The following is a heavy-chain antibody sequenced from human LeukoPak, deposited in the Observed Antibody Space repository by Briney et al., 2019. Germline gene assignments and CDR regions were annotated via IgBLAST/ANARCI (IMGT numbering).Heavy chain of an antibody. D-gene: IGHD6-13*01. CDR3: ARGFIAGPFDS. CDR1: GFTVSSNS. J-gene: IGHJ4*02. CDR2: INWNGAVI. V-gene: IGHV3-20*04. Sequence: PGGSLRLSCTVSGFTVSSNSMSWVRQAPGKGLEWVSGINWNGAVIAYADSVKGRFTISRDNAKNSLYLQVNSLRVEDTALYYCARGFIAGPFDSWGQGTLVTVSS.